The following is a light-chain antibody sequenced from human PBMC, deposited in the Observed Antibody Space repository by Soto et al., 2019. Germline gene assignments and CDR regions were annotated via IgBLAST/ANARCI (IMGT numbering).Light chain of an antibody. CDR2: LGS. Sequence: DIVMTQSPPSLPVTPGEPASISCRSSQSLLHSNGYNYLDWYLQKPGQSPQLLIYLGSNRASGVPDRFSGSGSGTDFTLKISRVEAEDVGVYYCMQALQSWTFGQGTKVDNK. J-gene: IGKJ1*01. CDR1: QSLLHSNGYNY. V-gene: IGKV2-28*01. CDR3: MQALQSWT.